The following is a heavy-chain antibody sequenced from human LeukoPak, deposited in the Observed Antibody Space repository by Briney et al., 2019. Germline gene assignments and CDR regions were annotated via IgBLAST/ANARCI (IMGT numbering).Heavy chain of an antibody. V-gene: IGHV1-46*01. CDR3: ARVALANYYDSSGHFDY. J-gene: IGHJ4*02. Sequence: ASVKVPCKASGYTFTSYYMHWVRQAPGQGLEWMGMINPSGGSTSYAQKFQGRVTMTRDTSTSTVYMELSSLRSEDTALYSCARVALANYYDSSGHFDYWGKGTLVTVSS. CDR2: INPSGGST. CDR1: GYTFTSYY. D-gene: IGHD3-22*01.